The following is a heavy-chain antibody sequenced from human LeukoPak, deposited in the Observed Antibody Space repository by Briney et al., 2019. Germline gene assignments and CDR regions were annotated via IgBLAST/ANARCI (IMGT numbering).Heavy chain of an antibody. Sequence: AASVKVSCKASGYTFTGYYMHWVRQAPGQGLEWMGWINPNSGGTNYAQKLQGRVTMTTDTSTSTAYMELRSLRSDDTAVYYCARGPPWSYGGPYYYYYGMDVWGQGTTVTVSS. CDR2: INPNSGGT. CDR3: ARGPPWSYGGPYYYYYGMDV. CDR1: GYTFTGYY. D-gene: IGHD4-23*01. V-gene: IGHV1-2*02. J-gene: IGHJ6*02.